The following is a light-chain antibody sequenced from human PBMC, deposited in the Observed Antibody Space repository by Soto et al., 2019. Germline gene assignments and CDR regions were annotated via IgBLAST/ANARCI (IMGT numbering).Light chain of an antibody. J-gene: IGLJ3*02. CDR2: SSN. V-gene: IGLV1-44*01. CDR1: DSNIGSTA. Sequence: QSVLTQPPSVSATPGQGVILSCSGGDSNIGSTAVNWYQQLPGTAPRLLIYSSNQRPSGVPDRIAGSKSGTSASLAISVLQSEDEADYYCAAWDDDLHVWLFGGGTKVTVL. CDR3: AAWDDDLHVWL.